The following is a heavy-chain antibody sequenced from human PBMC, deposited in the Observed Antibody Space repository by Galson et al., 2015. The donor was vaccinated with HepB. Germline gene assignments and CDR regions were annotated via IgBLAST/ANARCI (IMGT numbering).Heavy chain of an antibody. J-gene: IGHJ4*02. V-gene: IGHV3-23*01. Sequence: SLRLSCAASGFTFSSYAMSWVRQAPGKGLEWVSSISSDGGSTFYTDSVKGRFTISRDNSRNTIVLQLNSLRPEETAVYYCPKDWFMDSNNPYQLHFWGQGTLVSVSS. CDR3: PKDWFMDSNNPYQLHF. CDR2: ISSDGGST. CDR1: GFTFSSYA. D-gene: IGHD2-2*01.